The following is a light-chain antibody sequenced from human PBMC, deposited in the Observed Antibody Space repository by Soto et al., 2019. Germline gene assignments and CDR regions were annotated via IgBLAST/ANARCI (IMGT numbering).Light chain of an antibody. Sequence: EIVMTQSPATLSVSPGERATLSCRASQSVSSNLAWYQQKPGQGPRLLIYGASTRATGIPARFSGSGSGTEFILTISSLQSEDFAVYYCQQYNNWPTWTFGQGTKVEIK. V-gene: IGKV3-15*01. CDR2: GAS. CDR1: QSVSSN. J-gene: IGKJ1*01. CDR3: QQYNNWPTWT.